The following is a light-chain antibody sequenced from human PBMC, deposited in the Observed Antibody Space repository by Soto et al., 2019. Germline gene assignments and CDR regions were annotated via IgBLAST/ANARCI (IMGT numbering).Light chain of an antibody. CDR3: QHYNNWPIT. J-gene: IGKJ5*01. V-gene: IGKV3-15*01. CDR2: GTS. Sequence: EIVLTQSPATLSLSPGERATLSCRASERIYSAYLGWYQQKPGQAPRLLIYGTSSRATGIPARFSGSGSGTDFTLTISSLQAADFAVYHCQHYNNWPITFGQGTRLEIK. CDR1: ERIYSAY.